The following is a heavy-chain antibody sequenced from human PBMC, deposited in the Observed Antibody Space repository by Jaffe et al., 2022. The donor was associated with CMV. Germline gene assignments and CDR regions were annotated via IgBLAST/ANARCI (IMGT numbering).Heavy chain of an antibody. V-gene: IGHV3-23*04. CDR2: ISGSGGST. CDR1: GFTFSSYA. CDR3: AKGPRYCSGGSCYQYYYYMDV. J-gene: IGHJ6*03. Sequence: EVQLVESGGGLVQPGGSLRLSCAASGFTFSSYAMSWVRQAPGKGLEWVSAISGSGGSTYYADSVKGRFTISRDNSKNTLYLQMNSLRAEDTAVYYCAKGPRYCSGGSCYQYYYYMDVWGKGTTVTVSS. D-gene: IGHD2-15*01.